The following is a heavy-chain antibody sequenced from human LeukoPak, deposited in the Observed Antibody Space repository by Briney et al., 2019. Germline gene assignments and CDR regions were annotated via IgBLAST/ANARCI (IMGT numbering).Heavy chain of an antibody. CDR1: GGSISSGGYY. Sequence: SETLSLTCTVSGGSISSGGYYWSWIRQHPGKGLEWIGYIYYSGSTYHNPSLKSRVTISVDTSKNQFSLKLSSVTAADTAVYYCARNGGYGSGSYSYGYWGQGTLVTVSS. CDR2: IYYSGST. V-gene: IGHV4-31*03. J-gene: IGHJ4*02. D-gene: IGHD3-10*01. CDR3: ARNGGYGSGSYSYGY.